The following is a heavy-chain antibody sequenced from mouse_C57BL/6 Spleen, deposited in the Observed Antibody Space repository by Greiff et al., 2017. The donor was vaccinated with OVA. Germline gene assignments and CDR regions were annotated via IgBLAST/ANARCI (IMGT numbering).Heavy chain of an antibody. CDR3: ARLTGTVFAY. J-gene: IGHJ3*01. Sequence: EVKLVESEGGLVQPGSSMKLSCTASGFTFSDYYMAWVRQVPEKGLEWVANINYDGSSTYYLDSLKSRFIISRDNAKNILYLQMSSLKSEDTATYYCARLTGTVFAYWGQGTLVTVSA. CDR2: INYDGSST. V-gene: IGHV5-16*01. D-gene: IGHD4-1*01. CDR1: GFTFSDYY.